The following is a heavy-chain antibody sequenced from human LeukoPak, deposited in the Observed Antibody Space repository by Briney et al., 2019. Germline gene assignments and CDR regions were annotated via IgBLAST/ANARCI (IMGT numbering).Heavy chain of an antibody. Sequence: GGSLRLSCAASGFTFSSYAMSWVRQDPGKGLEWVSAISGSGGSTYYADSVKGRFTISRDNSKNTLYLQMNSLRAEDTAVYYCAKDPVHSGPLAAAPRDPWGQGTLVTVSS. D-gene: IGHD6-13*01. CDR3: AKDPVHSGPLAAAPRDP. CDR1: GFTFSSYA. CDR2: ISGSGGST. J-gene: IGHJ5*02. V-gene: IGHV3-23*01.